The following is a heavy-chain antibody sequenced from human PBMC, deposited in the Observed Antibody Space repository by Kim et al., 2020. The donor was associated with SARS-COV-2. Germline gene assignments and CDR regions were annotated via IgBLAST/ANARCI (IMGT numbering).Heavy chain of an antibody. J-gene: IGHJ4*02. CDR2: IYYSGST. D-gene: IGHD6-19*01. CDR1: GGSISSSSYY. CDR3: ASQAHVPIAVAGTAIYY. Sequence: SETLSLTCTVSGGSISSSSYYWGWIRQPPGKGLVWIGSIYYSGSTYYNPSLKSRVTISVDSSKNQFSLKLSSVTAADTAVYYCASQAHVPIAVAGTAIYYWGQGTLVTVSS. V-gene: IGHV4-39*01.